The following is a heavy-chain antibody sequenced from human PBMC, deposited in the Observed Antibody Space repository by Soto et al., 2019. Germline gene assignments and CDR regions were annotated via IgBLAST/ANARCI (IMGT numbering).Heavy chain of an antibody. CDR2: INPNSGVT. J-gene: IGHJ4*02. D-gene: IGHD6-6*01. CDR3: AREGRSSSSLDY. Sequence: QVQLVQSGAEVKKPGASVKVSCRPSGYTFTGYYMHWVRQAPGHGLEWMGWINPNSGVTKYAQRFQGRVTMTRDTFISRAYVEVRRLTSDDTAVYYCAREGRSSSSLDYWGQGTLISVSS. CDR1: GYTFTGYY. V-gene: IGHV1-2*02.